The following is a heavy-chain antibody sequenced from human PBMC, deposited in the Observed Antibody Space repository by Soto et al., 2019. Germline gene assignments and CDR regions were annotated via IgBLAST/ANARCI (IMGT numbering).Heavy chain of an antibody. CDR2: ISGSGGST. D-gene: IGHD3-9*01. V-gene: IGHV3-23*01. Sequence: EVQLLESGGGLVQPGGSLRLSCAASGFTFSSYAMSWVRQAPGKGLEWVSAISGSGGSTYYADSVKGRFTISRDNSKNTLYLQMNSLRAEDTAVYYCAKDPLPYDILTGYSYFDPWGQGTLVTVSS. CDR1: GFTFSSYA. J-gene: IGHJ5*02. CDR3: AKDPLPYDILTGYSYFDP.